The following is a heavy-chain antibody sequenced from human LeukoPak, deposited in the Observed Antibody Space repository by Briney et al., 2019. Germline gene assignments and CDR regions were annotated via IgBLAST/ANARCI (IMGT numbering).Heavy chain of an antibody. CDR1: GFIFSTYG. J-gene: IGHJ3*02. Sequence: PGRSLRLSCAASGFIFSTYGMHWVRQAPGEGLEWVAVISYDGGNYDGGNKYYADSVKGRFTISRDNSKNSLYLQMNSLRAEDTAVYYCARECMDTTMVDAFDIWGQGTMVTVSS. V-gene: IGHV3-30*03. CDR3: ARECMDTTMVDAFDI. CDR2: ISYDGGNYDGGNK. D-gene: IGHD5-18*01.